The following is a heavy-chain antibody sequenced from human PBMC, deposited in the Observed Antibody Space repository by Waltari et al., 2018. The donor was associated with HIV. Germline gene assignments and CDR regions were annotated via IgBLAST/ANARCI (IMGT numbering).Heavy chain of an antibody. V-gene: IGHV4-38-2*01. Sequence: QVQLQESGPGLVKSSETLSLTCAVSGYSISSGYYWGWIRQPPGKGLEWIGIIYHSGSTYYNPSRKIRVTISADTSNNQFSRKGSSVTAADTDVYYCARGQGLGTFDCWGQGTLVTVSS. J-gene: IGHJ4*02. CDR3: ARGQGLGTFDC. D-gene: IGHD6-19*01. CDR1: GYSISSGYY. CDR2: IYHSGST.